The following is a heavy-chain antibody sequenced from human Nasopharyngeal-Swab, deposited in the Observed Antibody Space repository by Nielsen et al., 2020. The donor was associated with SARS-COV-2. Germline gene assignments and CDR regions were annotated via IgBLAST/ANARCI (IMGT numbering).Heavy chain of an antibody. CDR1: GYNFNRND. Sequence: GESLKISCKCSGYNFNRNDINWVRQAPGQGLEWMGWMNPKSGEVGYEQKFQGRVTMTRNTATATAYMELSGLRHEDTAVYYCARGAFGLDHSWFDPWGHGTLVTVSS. CDR2: MNPKSGEV. CDR3: ARGAFGLDHSWFDP. J-gene: IGHJ5*02. D-gene: IGHD3/OR15-3a*01. V-gene: IGHV1-8*01.